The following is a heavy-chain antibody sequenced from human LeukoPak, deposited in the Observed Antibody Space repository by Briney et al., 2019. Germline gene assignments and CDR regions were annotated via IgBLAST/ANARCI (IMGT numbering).Heavy chain of an antibody. CDR2: TYYRSKWYN. CDR1: GDSVFSNSVG. CDR3: ARSVTYSSGWYY. V-gene: IGHV6-1*01. J-gene: IGHJ4*02. D-gene: IGHD6-19*01. Sequence: SQTLSLTCAISGDSVFSNSVGWNWIRQSPSRGLEWLGRTYYRSKWYNDYAISVKSRITIKPDTSKNQFSLQLNSVTPEDTAVYYCARSVTYSSGWYYWGQGALVTVSS.